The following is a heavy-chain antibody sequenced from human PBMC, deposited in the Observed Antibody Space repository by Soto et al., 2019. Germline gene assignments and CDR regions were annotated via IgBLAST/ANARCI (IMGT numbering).Heavy chain of an antibody. Sequence: ASVKVSCKASGYTFTSYDINWVRQATGQGLEWMGWMNPNSGNTGYAQKFQGRVTMTRNTSISTAYMELSSLRSEETAVYYCARGSTLRGYSYGWNPAGAFDIWGQGTMVTVSS. CDR3: ARGSTLRGYSYGWNPAGAFDI. CDR1: GYTFTSYD. V-gene: IGHV1-8*01. J-gene: IGHJ3*02. CDR2: MNPNSGNT. D-gene: IGHD5-18*01.